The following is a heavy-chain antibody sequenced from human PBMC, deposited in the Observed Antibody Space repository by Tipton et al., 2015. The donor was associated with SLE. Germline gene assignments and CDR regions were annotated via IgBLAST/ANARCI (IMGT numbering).Heavy chain of an antibody. V-gene: IGHV4-34*01. CDR3: ARGGDYSSWGPEYFQH. J-gene: IGHJ1*01. Sequence: TLSLTCTVSGGSISSYYWSWIRQPPGKGLEWIGEINHSGRTNYNPSLKSRVTISVDTSKNQFSLKLSSVTAADTAMYYCARGGDYSSWGPEYFQHWGQGTLVTVSS. D-gene: IGHD6-6*01. CDR1: GGSISSYY. CDR2: INHSGRT.